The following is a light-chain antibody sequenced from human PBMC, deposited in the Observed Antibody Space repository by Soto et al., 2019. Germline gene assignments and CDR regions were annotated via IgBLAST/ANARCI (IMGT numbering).Light chain of an antibody. CDR3: QHQSSWPRT. Sequence: EIVMTQSPGTLSVSPGERATLSCRASQSVGNNLAWYQQKPGQAPRLLIHGASTRATGIPARFSGSGSGTEFTLTISSLQSEDFAVYYCQHQSSWPRTFGQGTKV. CDR2: GAS. V-gene: IGKV3-15*01. J-gene: IGKJ1*01. CDR1: QSVGNN.